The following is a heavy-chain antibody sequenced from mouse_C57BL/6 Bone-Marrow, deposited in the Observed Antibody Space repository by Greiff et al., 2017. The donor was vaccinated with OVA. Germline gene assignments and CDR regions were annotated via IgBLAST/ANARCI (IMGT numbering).Heavy chain of an antibody. J-gene: IGHJ2*01. V-gene: IGHV3-6*01. CDR2: ISYDGSN. CDR1: GYSITSGYY. D-gene: IGHD1-1*01. CDR3: ASLYGSGYYFDY. Sequence: EVKVEESGPGLVKPSQSLSLTCSVTGYSITSGYYWNWIRQFPGNKLEWMGYISYDGSNNYNPSLKNRISITRDTSKNQFFLKLNSVTTEDTATYYCASLYGSGYYFDYWGQGTTLTVSS.